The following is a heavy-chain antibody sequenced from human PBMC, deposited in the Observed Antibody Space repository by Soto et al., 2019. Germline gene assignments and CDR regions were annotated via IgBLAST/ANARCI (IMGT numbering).Heavy chain of an antibody. J-gene: IGHJ4*02. D-gene: IGHD3-3*01. Sequence: QITLNESGPTVVRPTETLTLTCRFSGFSLTTSGLGVGWIRQSPGKSPEWLALIYWDDDKRYSASLKSRLTITKDTSKNQVVLTVSDSDPTDTATYYCAHRVLRTVFGLVTTTAIYFDFWGQGTPVAVSS. V-gene: IGHV2-5*02. CDR3: AHRVLRTVFGLVTTTAIYFDF. CDR1: GFSLTTSGLG. CDR2: IYWDDDK.